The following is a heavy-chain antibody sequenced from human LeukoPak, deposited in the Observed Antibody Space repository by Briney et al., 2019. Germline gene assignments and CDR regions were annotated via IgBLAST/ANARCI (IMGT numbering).Heavy chain of an antibody. CDR2: IYSGGST. D-gene: IGHD1-26*01. Sequence: PGGSLRLSCAASGFTFSSYWMHWVRQAPGKGLEWVSVIYSGGSTYYADSVKGRFTISRDNSKNTLYLQMNSLRAEDTAVYYCEREGTWSYYYDYWGQGTLVTVSS. CDR3: EREGTWSYYYDY. CDR1: GFTFSSYW. J-gene: IGHJ4*02. V-gene: IGHV3-66*01.